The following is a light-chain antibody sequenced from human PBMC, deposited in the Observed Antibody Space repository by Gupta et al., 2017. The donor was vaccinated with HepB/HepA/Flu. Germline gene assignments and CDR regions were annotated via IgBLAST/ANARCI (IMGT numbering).Light chain of an antibody. CDR2: RNN. J-gene: IGLJ2*01. V-gene: IGLV1-44*01. Sequence: QSVLTPPPSASGTPGQRVTFSCSGSSSNIGSNTVNWYQQLPGTAPKLLIYRNNQRPSGVPDRFSGSKAGTSASLAISGLQSEDEADYYCAAWDDSLNALVFGGGTKLTVL. CDR3: AAWDDSLNALV. CDR1: SSNIGSNT.